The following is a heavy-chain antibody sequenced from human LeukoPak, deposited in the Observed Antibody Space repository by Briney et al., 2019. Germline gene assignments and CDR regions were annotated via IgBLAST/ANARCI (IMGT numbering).Heavy chain of an antibody. V-gene: IGHV3-7*01. Sequence: GGSLRLSCAASGFTFSNYWMSWVRQAPGKGLECVANIKHDGSEKYYVDSVKGRFTIFRDNADNSLFLQMNSLRDEDTAVYYCARGTNNAFDIWGQGTIVTVSS. CDR3: ARGTNNAFDI. D-gene: IGHD2-2*01. J-gene: IGHJ3*02. CDR2: IKHDGSEK. CDR1: GFTFSNYW.